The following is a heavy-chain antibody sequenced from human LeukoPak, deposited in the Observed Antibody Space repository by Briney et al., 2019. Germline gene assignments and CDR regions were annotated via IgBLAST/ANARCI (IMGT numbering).Heavy chain of an antibody. J-gene: IGHJ4*02. CDR2: INHSGST. CDR1: GGSFSGYY. Sequence: SETLSLTCAVYGGSFSGYYWSWIRQPPGKGLEWIGEINHSGSTNYNPSLKSRVTISVDTSKNQFSLKLSSVTAADTAVYYCARNYDSSGYYSWGQGTLVTVSS. V-gene: IGHV4-34*09. D-gene: IGHD3-22*01. CDR3: ARNYDSSGYYS.